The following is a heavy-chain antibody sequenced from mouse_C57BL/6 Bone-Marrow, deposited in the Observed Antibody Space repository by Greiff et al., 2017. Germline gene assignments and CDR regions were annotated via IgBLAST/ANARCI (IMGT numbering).Heavy chain of an antibody. J-gene: IGHJ2*01. Sequence: QVQLQQSGPELVKPGASVKISCKASGYAFSSSWMNWVKQRPGKGLEWIGRIYPGDGDTNYNGKFKGKATLTADKSSSTAYMHLSSLTSEDSAVYFCARYPYYYGSSYLYFDYWGQGTTLTVSS. CDR1: GYAFSSSW. V-gene: IGHV1-82*01. D-gene: IGHD1-1*01. CDR2: IYPGDGDT. CDR3: ARYPYYYGSSYLYFDY.